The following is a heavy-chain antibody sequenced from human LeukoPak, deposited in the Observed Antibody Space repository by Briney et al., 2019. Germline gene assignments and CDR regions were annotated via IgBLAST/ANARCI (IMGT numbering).Heavy chain of an antibody. J-gene: IGHJ4*02. V-gene: IGHV4-34*01. CDR3: ARSNYYGSGS. D-gene: IGHD3-10*01. CDR2: INHSGST. Sequence: SETLSLTCAVYGGSFSGYYWSWIRQPPGKGLEWIGEINHSGSTNYNPSLKSRVTISVDTSKNQFSLKLSSVTAADTAVYYCARSNYYGSGSWGQGTLVTVSS. CDR1: GGSFSGYY.